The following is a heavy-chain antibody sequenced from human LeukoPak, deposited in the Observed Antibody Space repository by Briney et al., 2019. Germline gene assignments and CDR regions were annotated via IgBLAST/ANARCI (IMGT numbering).Heavy chain of an antibody. V-gene: IGHV4-59*08. CDR2: IYYSGST. D-gene: IGHD5-12*01. CDR3: ARGIVATTTGASYYYYGMDV. J-gene: IGHJ6*02. Sequence: SETLSLTCTVSGGSISSYYWSWIRQPPGKGLEWIGYIYYSGSTNYNPSLKSRVTISVDTSKNQFSPKLSSVTAADTAVYYCARGIVATTTGASYYYYGMDVWGQGTTVTVSS. CDR1: GGSISSYY.